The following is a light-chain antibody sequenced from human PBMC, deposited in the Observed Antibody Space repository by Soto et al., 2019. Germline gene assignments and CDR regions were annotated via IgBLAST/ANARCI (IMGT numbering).Light chain of an antibody. J-gene: IGKJ4*01. Sequence: DIQMTQSPSSLSASVGDRVTITCQASQDISNYLNWYQQKPGKAPKLLIYEASNLETGVPSRFSGSGSGTDFTFTISSLQPEDIATYYCQQYDNLLLLTFGGGTKVEIK. V-gene: IGKV1-33*01. CDR3: QQYDNLLLLT. CDR1: QDISNY. CDR2: EAS.